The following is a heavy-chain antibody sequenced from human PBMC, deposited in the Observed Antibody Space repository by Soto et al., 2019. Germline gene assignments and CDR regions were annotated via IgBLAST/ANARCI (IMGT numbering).Heavy chain of an antibody. CDR1: GFTVSSNY. CDR3: AIVTSIAVVGTSAFAI. D-gene: IGHD6-19*01. J-gene: IGHJ3*02. Sequence: GGSLRLSCAASGFTVSSNYMSWARQAPGKGLEWVSVIYSGGSTYYADSVKGRFTISRDNSKNTLYLQMISLRAEETAVYYCAIVTSIAVVGTSAFAIWGQGTMATVS. V-gene: IGHV3-53*01. CDR2: IYSGGST.